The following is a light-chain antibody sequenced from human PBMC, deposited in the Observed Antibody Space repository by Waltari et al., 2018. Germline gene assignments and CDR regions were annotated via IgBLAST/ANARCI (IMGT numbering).Light chain of an antibody. CDR3: SSYTGGSTFYV. CDR1: SSDVGNYNY. J-gene: IGLJ1*01. CDR2: GVS. V-gene: IGLV2-14*01. Sequence: QSALTQPASVSGSPGQSIPIPCTGTSSDVGNYNYVSWYQQHPGKVPKLIIYGVSNRPSGVSNRFSGSKSGNTASLTISGLQAEDGADYYCSSYTGGSTFYVFGTGTKVAVL.